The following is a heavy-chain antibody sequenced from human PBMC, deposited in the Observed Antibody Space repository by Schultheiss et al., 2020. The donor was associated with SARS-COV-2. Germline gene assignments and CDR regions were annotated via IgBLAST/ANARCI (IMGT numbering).Heavy chain of an antibody. D-gene: IGHD4-23*01. CDR3: ARPYGGNPGLGY. Sequence: GGSLRLSCGASGFTFSSYAMHWVRQAPGKGLEWVAFISYDGSIEYYADSVRGRFTISRDNSKNTLYLQMNSLRAEDTAVYYCARPYGGNPGLGYWGQGTLVTVSS. CDR2: ISYDGSIE. V-gene: IGHV3-30*07. J-gene: IGHJ4*02. CDR1: GFTFSSYA.